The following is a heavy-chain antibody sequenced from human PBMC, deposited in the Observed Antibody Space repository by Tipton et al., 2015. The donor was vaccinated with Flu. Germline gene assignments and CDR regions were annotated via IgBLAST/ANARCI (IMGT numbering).Heavy chain of an antibody. CDR3: ARGRGSSGNNWFDP. CDR1: GYSISSGYY. V-gene: IGHV4-38-2*02. CDR2: IYHSGST. J-gene: IGHJ5*02. Sequence: LSLTCTVSGYSISSGYYWGWIRQPPGKGLEWIGSIYHSGSTYYNPSLKSRVTISVDTSKNQFSLKLSSVTAADTAVYYCARGRGSSGNNWFDPWGQGTLVTVSS. D-gene: IGHD6-19*01.